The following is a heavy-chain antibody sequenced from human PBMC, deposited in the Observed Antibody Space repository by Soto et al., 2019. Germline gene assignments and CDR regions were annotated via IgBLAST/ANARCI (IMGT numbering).Heavy chain of an antibody. J-gene: IGHJ4*02. CDR2: IIPIFGTA. CDR1: GGTFSSYA. V-gene: IGHV1-69*01. Sequence: QVQLVQSGAEVKKPGSPVKVSCKASGGTFSSYAISWVRQAPGQGLAWMGGIIPIFGTANYAQKFQGRITITADESTSTAYMELSSLRSEDTAVYYCASLGALDDTSVGFWGQGTLVTVSS. CDR3: ASLGALDDTSVGF. D-gene: IGHD6-19*01.